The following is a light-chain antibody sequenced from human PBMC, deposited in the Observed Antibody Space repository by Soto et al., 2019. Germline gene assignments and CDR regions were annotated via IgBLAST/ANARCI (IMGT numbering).Light chain of an antibody. Sequence: DIQMTQSPSSLSASVGDRVTITCQASQDISNYLNWYQQKPGKAPKLLIYDASNLETGVPSRFSGSGSGTDFTFTISSLKPEDLATYYCQQYDNLPLTFGGGNKVDIK. V-gene: IGKV1-33*01. CDR1: QDISNY. CDR2: DAS. CDR3: QQYDNLPLT. J-gene: IGKJ4*01.